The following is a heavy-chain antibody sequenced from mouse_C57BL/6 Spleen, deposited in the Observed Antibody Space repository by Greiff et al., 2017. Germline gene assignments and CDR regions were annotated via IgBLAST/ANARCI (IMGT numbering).Heavy chain of an antibody. J-gene: IGHJ1*03. CDR3: ARDGNYWYFDV. D-gene: IGHD2-1*01. Sequence: EVQVVESEGGLVQPGSSMKLSCTASGFTFSDYYMAWVRQVPEKGLEWVANINYDGSSTYYLDSLKSRFIISRDNAKNILYLQLSSLKSEDTATXYCARDGNYWYFDVWGTGTTVTVSS. V-gene: IGHV5-16*01. CDR1: GFTFSDYY. CDR2: INYDGSST.